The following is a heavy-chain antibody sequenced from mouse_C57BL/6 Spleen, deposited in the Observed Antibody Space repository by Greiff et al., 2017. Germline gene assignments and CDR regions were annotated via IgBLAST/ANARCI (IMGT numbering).Heavy chain of an antibody. CDR1: GYSFNDYN. J-gene: IGHJ2*01. V-gene: IGHV1-39*01. CDR2: INPNYGTT. CDR3: SRAHLGQYYFDY. D-gene: IGHD3-3*01. Sequence: VQLKQSGPELVKPGASVKISCKASGYSFNDYNMNWVKQSHGQSLEWIGVINPNYGTTSYKQKFKGKATLTVDQSSSTAYMQLNSLTSEDSAVYYCSRAHLGQYYFDYWGQGTTLTVSS.